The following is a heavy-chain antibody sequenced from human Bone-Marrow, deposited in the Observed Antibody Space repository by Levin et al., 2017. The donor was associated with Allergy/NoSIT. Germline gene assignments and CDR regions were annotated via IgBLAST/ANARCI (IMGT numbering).Heavy chain of an antibody. Sequence: GSLRLSCAVYGGSFSGYYWSWIRQPPGKGLEWIGEINHSGSTNYNPSLKSRVTISVDTSKNQFSLKLSSVTAADTAVYYCAREGDFWSGPLTSMDVWGQGTTVTVSS. D-gene: IGHD3-3*01. CDR2: INHSGST. V-gene: IGHV4-34*01. CDR3: AREGDFWSGPLTSMDV. CDR1: GGSFSGYY. J-gene: IGHJ6*02.